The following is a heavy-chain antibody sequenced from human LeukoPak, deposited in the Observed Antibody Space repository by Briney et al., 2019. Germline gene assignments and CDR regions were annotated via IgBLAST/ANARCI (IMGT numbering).Heavy chain of an antibody. V-gene: IGHV4-39*01. J-gene: IGHJ3*02. CDR1: GGSFSSSTHF. CDR3: ARRGWTGGYTYAAFDI. D-gene: IGHD5-18*01. Sequence: SETLSLTCTVSGGSFSSSTHFWGWIRQPPGQGLEWIGSISYGGSAYYNPSLKSRVTISVDTSKNQFSLKLTSVSGADTAMYYCARRGWTGGYTYAAFDIWGQGTMVTVSS. CDR2: ISYGGSA.